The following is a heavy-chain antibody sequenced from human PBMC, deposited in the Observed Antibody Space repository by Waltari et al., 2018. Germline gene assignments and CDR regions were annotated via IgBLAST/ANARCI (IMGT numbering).Heavy chain of an antibody. CDR2: INHSGST. CDR3: ASGGNSGRAYAFDI. CDR1: GYSISSGYY. Sequence: QEQLQESGPGLVKPSETLSLTCTVSGYSISSGYYWSWIRQPPGKGLEWIGEINHSGSTNYNPSLKSRVTISVDTSKNQFSLKLSSVTAADTAVYYCASGGNSGRAYAFDIWGQGTMVTVSS. V-gene: IGHV4-38-2*02. D-gene: IGHD2-21*02. J-gene: IGHJ3*02.